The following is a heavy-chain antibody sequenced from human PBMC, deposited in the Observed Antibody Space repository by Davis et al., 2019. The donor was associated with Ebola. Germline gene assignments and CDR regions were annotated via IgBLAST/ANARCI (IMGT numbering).Heavy chain of an antibody. Sequence: GESLKISCKGSGYTFTSYWIAWVRQVPGKGLEWMASIYPGDSETRYSPSLQGQATISVDKSISTAYLQWSNLKASDTALYYCVAIYGDYKANPDFWGQGTLVTVSS. CDR1: GYTFTSYW. CDR3: VAIYGDYKANPDF. CDR2: IYPGDSET. D-gene: IGHD4-17*01. J-gene: IGHJ4*02. V-gene: IGHV5-51*01.